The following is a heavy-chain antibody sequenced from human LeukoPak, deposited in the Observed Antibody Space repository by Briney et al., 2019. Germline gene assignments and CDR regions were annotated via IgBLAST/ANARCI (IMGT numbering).Heavy chain of an antibody. D-gene: IGHD2-2*01. CDR3: ARTYQPWDAFDV. V-gene: IGHV3-30*04. Sequence: PGGSLRLSCAASRFTFSNYVMLWVRQAPGKGLEWVTLISYDGRIQYSADSVKGRFTISRDNSKNTLSLQMNSLRAEDTAIYYCARTYQPWDAFDVWGQGTLVTVSS. CDR2: ISYDGRIQ. CDR1: RFTFSNYV. J-gene: IGHJ3*01.